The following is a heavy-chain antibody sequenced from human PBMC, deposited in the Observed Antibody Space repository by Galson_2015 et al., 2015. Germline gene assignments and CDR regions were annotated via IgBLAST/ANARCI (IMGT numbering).Heavy chain of an antibody. CDR3: ARHRSASTSGAFDI. Sequence: ETLSLTCTVSGGSIASDINYWGWIRQPPGKGLEWIGSIYYSGIAFYNPSLKCRVTISIDTSKNQFSLKLTSVTAADTAVYYCARHRSASTSGAFDIWGQGTMVTVSS. CDR1: GGSIASDINY. CDR2: IYYSGIA. V-gene: IGHV4-39*01. J-gene: IGHJ3*02.